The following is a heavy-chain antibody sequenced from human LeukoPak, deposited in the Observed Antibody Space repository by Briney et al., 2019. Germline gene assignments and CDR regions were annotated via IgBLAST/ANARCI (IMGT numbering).Heavy chain of an antibody. V-gene: IGHV4-38-2*02. CDR1: GYSISSGNY. CDR3: AKGYCRGNSCYDDRGAFDY. J-gene: IGHJ4*02. Sequence: PSETLSLTCSVSGYSISSGNYWGWIRLPPGKGLQWIGSIYHSGSTYYNPSLKSRVTISVDTSKNQFSLKLSSVTAAGTAVYYCAKGYCRGNSCYDDRGAFDYWGQGTLVTVSS. D-gene: IGHD2-2*01. CDR2: IYHSGST.